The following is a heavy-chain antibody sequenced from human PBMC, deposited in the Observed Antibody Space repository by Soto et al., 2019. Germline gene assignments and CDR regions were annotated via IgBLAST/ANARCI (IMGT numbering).Heavy chain of an antibody. V-gene: IGHV4-34*01. CDR1: GGSFSGYY. D-gene: IGHD6-19*01. J-gene: IGHJ4*02. CDR2: INHSGST. Sequence: SETLSLTCAVYGGSFSGYYWSWIRQPPGKGLEWIGEINHSGSTNYNPSLKSRVTISVDTSKNQFSLKLSSVTAADTAVYYCARGFPTLIAVAGAIDYWGQGTLVTVSS. CDR3: ARGFPTLIAVAGAIDY.